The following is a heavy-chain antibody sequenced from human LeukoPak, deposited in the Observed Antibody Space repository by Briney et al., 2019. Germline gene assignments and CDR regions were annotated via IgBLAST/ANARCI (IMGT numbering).Heavy chain of an antibody. Sequence: ASVKVSCKASGYTFTDYYMYWVRQAPGQGLEWMGWINPNSGVTNYAQKFQGRVTMTRDTSISTAYMELSRLRSDDTAVYYCARSVWGDYWFDPWGQGTLVTVSS. D-gene: IGHD3-10*02. CDR2: INPNSGVT. J-gene: IGHJ5*02. CDR3: ARSVWGDYWFDP. V-gene: IGHV1-2*02. CDR1: GYTFTDYY.